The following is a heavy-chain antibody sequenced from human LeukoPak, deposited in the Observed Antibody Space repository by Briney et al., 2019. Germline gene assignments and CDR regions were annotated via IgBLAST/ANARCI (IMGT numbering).Heavy chain of an antibody. V-gene: IGHV4-38-2*02. J-gene: IGHJ5*02. CDR2: IYHSGRT. CDR3: ARIRSYYYGSGRFGGWFDP. D-gene: IGHD3-10*01. CDR1: GYSISSGYY. Sequence: PSETLSLTCTVSGYSISSGYYWGWIRQPPGKGLEWIGSIYHSGRTFYNPSLKSRVTISVDTSKNQFSLKLSSVTAADTAVYYCARIRSYYYGSGRFGGWFDPWGQGTLVTVSS.